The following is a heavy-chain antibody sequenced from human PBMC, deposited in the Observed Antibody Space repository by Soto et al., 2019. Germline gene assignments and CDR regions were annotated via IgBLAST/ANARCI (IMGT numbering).Heavy chain of an antibody. V-gene: IGHV1-24*01. J-gene: IGHJ4*02. CDR1: GYTLTELS. Sequence: ASVKVSCKVSGYTLTELSMHWVRQAPVKGLEWMGGFDPEDGETIYAQKFQGRVTMTEDTSTDTAYMELSSLRSEDTAVYYCATVSYSSGWYAPHFDYWGQGTLVTVSS. CDR3: ATVSYSSGWYAPHFDY. CDR2: FDPEDGET. D-gene: IGHD6-19*01.